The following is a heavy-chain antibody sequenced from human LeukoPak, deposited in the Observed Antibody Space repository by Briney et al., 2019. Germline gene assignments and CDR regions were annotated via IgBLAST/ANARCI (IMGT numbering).Heavy chain of an antibody. J-gene: IGHJ3*01. Sequence: SETLSLTCAVSEMSFSAYYWNWIRQSPGKGLEWIGEINYGGSTKYTPSLEGRGTILIDTSKNQFSLKLTSVTAADTAVYYCSRGFPPGSGSRGSHAFDVWGQGTMVTVSS. D-gene: IGHD6-19*01. CDR3: SRGFPPGSGSRGSHAFDV. CDR1: EMSFSAYY. V-gene: IGHV4-34*01. CDR2: INYGGST.